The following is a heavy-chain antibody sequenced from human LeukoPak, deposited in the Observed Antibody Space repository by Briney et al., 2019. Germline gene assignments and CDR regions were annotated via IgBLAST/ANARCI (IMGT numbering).Heavy chain of an antibody. D-gene: IGHD2-15*01. J-gene: IGHJ4*02. V-gene: IGHV3-23*01. CDR1: GFTFSSYA. CDR3: AKDSVRYCSGGSCYSDY. CDR2: ISGSGGST. Sequence: PGGSLRLSCAASGFTFSSYAMSWVRQAPGKGLERVSAISGSGGSTYYADSVKGRFTIFRDNSKNTLYLQMNSLRAEDTAVYDCAKDSVRYCSGGSCYSDYWGQGTLVTVSS.